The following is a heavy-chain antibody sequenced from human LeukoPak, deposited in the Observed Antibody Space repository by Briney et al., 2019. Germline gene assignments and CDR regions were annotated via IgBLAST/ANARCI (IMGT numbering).Heavy chain of an antibody. CDR1: GATFSSYA. D-gene: IGHD6-13*01. CDR2: IIPIFGTA. CDR3: ARDRYSSSWYLDY. Sequence: ASVKVSCKASGATFSSYAITWVRQAPGQGLEWMGGIIPIFGTANYAQKFQGRVAITTDESTSTAYMELSSLRSEDTAVYYCARDRYSSSWYLDYWGQGTLVTASS. V-gene: IGHV1-69*05. J-gene: IGHJ4*02.